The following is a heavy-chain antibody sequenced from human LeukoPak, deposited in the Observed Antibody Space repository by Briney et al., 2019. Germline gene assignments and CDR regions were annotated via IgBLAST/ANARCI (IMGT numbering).Heavy chain of an antibody. J-gene: IGHJ6*02. CDR2: INPSGGST. CDR1: GYTFTSYY. V-gene: IGHV1-46*01. D-gene: IGHD1-26*01. Sequence: ASVKVSCKASGYTFTSYYMHWVRQAPGQGLEWMGIINPSGGSTSYAQKFQGRVTMTRDTSTSTVYMELSSLRSEDTAVYYCARPSGSYSYYYYYGMDVWGQGTTVTVSS. CDR3: ARPSGSYSYYYYYGMDV.